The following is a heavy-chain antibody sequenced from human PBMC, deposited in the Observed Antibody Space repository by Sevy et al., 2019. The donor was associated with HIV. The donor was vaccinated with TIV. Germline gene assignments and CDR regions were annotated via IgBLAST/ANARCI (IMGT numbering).Heavy chain of an antibody. CDR3: AKVNLVAATPSYYYGMDV. CDR2: MSGRGGST. V-gene: IGHV3-23*01. J-gene: IGHJ6*02. D-gene: IGHD2-15*01. CDR1: GFTFGNYA. Sequence: GGSLRLSCAASGFTFGNYAMSWVRQAPGKGLEWVSGMSGRGGSTDYADSVKGRFTISRDNSKSTLYLQMNSLRAEDTAIYYCAKVNLVAATPSYYYGMDVWGQGTTVTVSS.